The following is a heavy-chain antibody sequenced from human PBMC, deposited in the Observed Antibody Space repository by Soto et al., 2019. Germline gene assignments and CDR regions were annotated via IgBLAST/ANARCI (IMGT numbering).Heavy chain of an antibody. CDR2: INHSGST. J-gene: IGHJ6*02. D-gene: IGHD6-19*01. CDR1: GGSFSGYY. Sequence: PSETLSLTCAVYGGSFSGYYWSWIRQPPGKGLEWIGEINHSGSTNYNPSLKSRVTISVDTSKNQFSLKLSSVTAADTAVYYCARAVAGIYYNYGMDVWGQGTTVTVSS. CDR3: ARAVAGIYYNYGMDV. V-gene: IGHV4-34*01.